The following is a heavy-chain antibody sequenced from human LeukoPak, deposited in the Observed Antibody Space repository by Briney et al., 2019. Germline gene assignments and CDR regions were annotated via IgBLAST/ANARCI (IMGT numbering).Heavy chain of an antibody. V-gene: IGHV3-23*01. CDR3: AKEFRGGWPFDY. J-gene: IGHJ4*02. CDR2: IGGSGDRT. CDR1: GFTFSSYG. Sequence: GGSLRLSCAASGFTFSSYGMSWVRQAPGKGLEWVSGIGGSGDRTYYADSVKGRFTISRDNYKNTLYLQMHSLRAEDTAIYYCAKEFRGGWPFDYWGQGTLVTVSS. D-gene: IGHD6-19*01.